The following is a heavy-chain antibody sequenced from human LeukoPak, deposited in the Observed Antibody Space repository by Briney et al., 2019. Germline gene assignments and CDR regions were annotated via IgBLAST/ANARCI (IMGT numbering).Heavy chain of an antibody. Sequence: SETLSLTCAVYGGSFSGYYWSWIRQPPGKGLEWIGEINHGGSTNYNPSLKSRVTIAVDTSKNQFSLKLSSVTAADTAVYYCAKSYGSGTQSWYFDLWGRGTLVTVSS. J-gene: IGHJ2*01. CDR2: INHGGST. V-gene: IGHV4-34*01. CDR1: GGSFSGYY. D-gene: IGHD3-10*01. CDR3: AKSYGSGTQSWYFDL.